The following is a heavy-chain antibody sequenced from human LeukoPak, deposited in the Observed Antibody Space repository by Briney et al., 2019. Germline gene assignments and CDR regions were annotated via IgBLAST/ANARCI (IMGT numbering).Heavy chain of an antibody. CDR1: GFPVSSNY. Sequence: GSLKLSCAASGFPVSSNYMSWVRQAPGKGLEWVSIINSGRSTYYADSVKGRFTISRDNSKNTVYLQMNSLRAEDTAVYYCARSLSHTAMAALYWGQGTLVTVSS. CDR2: INSGRST. CDR3: ARSLSHTAMAALY. D-gene: IGHD5-18*01. J-gene: IGHJ4*02. V-gene: IGHV3-53*01.